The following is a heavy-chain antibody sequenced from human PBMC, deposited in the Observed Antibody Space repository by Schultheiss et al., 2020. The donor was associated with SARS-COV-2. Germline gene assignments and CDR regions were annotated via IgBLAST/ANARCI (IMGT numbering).Heavy chain of an antibody. J-gene: IGHJ6*02. CDR2: IKRKTDGGTT. CDR3: ATPDYYYGMDV. Sequence: GGSLRLSCAASGFTFSNAWMTWVRQAPGKGLEWVGRIKRKTDGGTTDYAAPVKGRFSISRDDSRDMLYLQMNSLKTEDTAVYYCATPDYYYGMDVWGQGTTVTVSS. CDR1: GFTFSNAW. V-gene: IGHV3-15*01.